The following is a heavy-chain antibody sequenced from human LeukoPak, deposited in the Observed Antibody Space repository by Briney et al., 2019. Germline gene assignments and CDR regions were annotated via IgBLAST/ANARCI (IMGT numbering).Heavy chain of an antibody. D-gene: IGHD6-6*01. Sequence: RSGGSLRLSCAASGFTFSTYGMHWVRQAPGKGLEWVAVIVYDGSKKYYADSVKGRFTISRDNSKNTLYLQMNSLRTEDMAVYYCAKSASHSSLSEDYFDFWGQGTLVTVSS. CDR3: AKSASHSSLSEDYFDF. J-gene: IGHJ4*02. CDR2: IVYDGSKK. V-gene: IGHV3-30*18. CDR1: GFTFSTYG.